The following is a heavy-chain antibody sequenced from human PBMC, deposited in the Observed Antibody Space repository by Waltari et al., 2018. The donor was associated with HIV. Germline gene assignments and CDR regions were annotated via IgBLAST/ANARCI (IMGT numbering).Heavy chain of an antibody. J-gene: IGHJ6*02. CDR2: ISYDGSKK. Sequence: QVHLVESGGGVVQPGRSLRLSCAASEFTFSSSGMHWVRQAPGKGLEWVAVISYDGSKKYYADSVKGRFTISRDNSKNTLFLEMNSLRAEDTAVYYCAKDRTYYYGSGNNYYQYYGMDVWGQGTTVTVSS. CDR1: EFTFSSSG. D-gene: IGHD3-10*01. CDR3: AKDRTYYYGSGNNYYQYYGMDV. V-gene: IGHV3-30*18.